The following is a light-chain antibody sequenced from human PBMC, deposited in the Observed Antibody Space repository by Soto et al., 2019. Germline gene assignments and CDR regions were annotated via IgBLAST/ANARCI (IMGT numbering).Light chain of an antibody. V-gene: IGKV1-5*01. CDR3: QQLYTFFPT. CDR2: DAS. CDR1: QNIHKW. J-gene: IGKJ2*01. Sequence: DIHMTQSPSTLSASLGDKVTITCRASQNIHKWLAWYQQKAGKVPKLLIYDASILQSGVSSRFSGSGSGTEFTHTISSLQPGDFATYYCQQLYTFFPTFGQGTKVDIK.